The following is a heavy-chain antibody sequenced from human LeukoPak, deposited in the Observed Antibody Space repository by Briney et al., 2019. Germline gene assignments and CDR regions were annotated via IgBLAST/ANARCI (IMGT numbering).Heavy chain of an antibody. Sequence: PGGSLRLSCAASGFTFYDHAINLVRHPPGQWLASVSSITYSSRYIYYADSVKGRFISSKDNAKNSLYLQLNSLTVEDTAVYYCARVSREYGDLDSWGQGTLVTVSS. D-gene: IGHD4-17*01. CDR2: ITYSSRYI. J-gene: IGHJ4*02. CDR3: ARVSREYGDLDS. CDR1: GFTFYDHA. V-gene: IGHV3-21*01.